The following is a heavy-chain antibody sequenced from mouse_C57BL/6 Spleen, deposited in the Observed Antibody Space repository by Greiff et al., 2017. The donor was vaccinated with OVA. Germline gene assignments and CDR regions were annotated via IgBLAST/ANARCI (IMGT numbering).Heavy chain of an antibody. CDR1: GFSLTSYG. D-gene: IGHD2-3*01. CDR2: IWSGGST. CDR3: AREGADGYYDAMDY. J-gene: IGHJ4*01. V-gene: IGHV2-2*01. Sequence: VKLMESGPGLVQPSQSLSITCTVSGFSLTSYGVHWVRQSPGKGLEWLGVIWSGGSTDYNAAFISRLSISKDNSKSQVFFKMNSLQADDTAIYYCAREGADGYYDAMDYWGQGTSVTVSS.